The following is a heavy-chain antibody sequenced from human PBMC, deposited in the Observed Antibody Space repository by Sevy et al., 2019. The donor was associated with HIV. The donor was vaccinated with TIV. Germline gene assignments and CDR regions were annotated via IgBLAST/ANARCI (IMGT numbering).Heavy chain of an antibody. CDR3: ARVTPSGSYPYYFDY. J-gene: IGHJ4*02. D-gene: IGHD1-26*01. CDR1: GYTFTSYG. V-gene: IGHV1-18*01. CDR2: ISAYNGNT. Sequence: ASVKVSCKASGYTFTSYGISWARQAPGQGLEWMGWISAYNGNTNYAQKLQGRVTMTTDTSTSTAYMELRSLRSDDTAVYYCARVTPSGSYPYYFDYWGQGTLVTVSS.